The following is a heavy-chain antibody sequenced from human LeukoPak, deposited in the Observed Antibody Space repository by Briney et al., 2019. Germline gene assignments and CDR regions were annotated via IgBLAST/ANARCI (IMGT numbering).Heavy chain of an antibody. Sequence: GASLKVSCKASGYTFTGYYMHWVRQAPGQGLGGMGWINPNSGGTNYAQKFQGRVTMTRDTSISTAYMELSRLRFDDTAVYYCAREFRIAARPGYFDYWGQGTLVTVSS. CDR3: AREFRIAARPGYFDY. D-gene: IGHD6-6*01. J-gene: IGHJ4*02. V-gene: IGHV1-2*02. CDR2: INPNSGGT. CDR1: GYTFTGYY.